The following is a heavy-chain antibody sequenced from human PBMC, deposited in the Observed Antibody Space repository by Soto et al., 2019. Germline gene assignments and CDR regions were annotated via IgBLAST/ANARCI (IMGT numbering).Heavy chain of an antibody. CDR2: IWYDGSNK. CDR1: GFTFSSYG. D-gene: IGHD6-25*01. J-gene: IGHJ3*02. Sequence: GGSLRLSCAASGFTFSSYGMHWVRQAPGKGLEWVAVIWYDGSNKYYADSVKGRFTISRDNSKNTLYLQMNSLRAEDTAVYYCARQLSSGSFDIWGQGTMVTVSS. V-gene: IGHV3-33*08. CDR3: ARQLSSGSFDI.